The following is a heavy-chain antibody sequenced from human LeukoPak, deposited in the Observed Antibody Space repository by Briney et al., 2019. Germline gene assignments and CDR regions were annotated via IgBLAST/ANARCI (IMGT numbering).Heavy chain of an antibody. V-gene: IGHV4-34*01. CDR3: ARGGRGYNYGSPVYGMDV. CDR1: GGSFSGYY. CDR2: FNHSGST. J-gene: IGHJ6*02. Sequence: PSETLSLTCAVYGGSFSGYYWSWIRQPPGKGLEWIGEFNHSGSTNYNPSLKSRVTISVETSNNQYSLKLSSVAAADTAVYYCARGGRGYNYGSPVYGMDVWGQGTTVTVSS. D-gene: IGHD5-18*01.